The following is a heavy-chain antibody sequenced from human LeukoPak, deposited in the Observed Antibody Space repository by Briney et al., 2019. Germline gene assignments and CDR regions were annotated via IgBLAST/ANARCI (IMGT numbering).Heavy chain of an antibody. V-gene: IGHV1-18*01. CDR1: GYTFTSYG. J-gene: IGHJ6*02. Sequence: ASVTVSCKASGYTFTSYGISWVRQAPGQGLEWMGWISAYNGNTNYAQKLQGRVTMTTDTSTSTAYMELRSLRSDDTAVYYCATHSDYYGSGSRDYYYGMDVWGQGTTVTVSS. CDR3: ATHSDYYGSGSRDYYYGMDV. D-gene: IGHD3-10*01. CDR2: ISAYNGNT.